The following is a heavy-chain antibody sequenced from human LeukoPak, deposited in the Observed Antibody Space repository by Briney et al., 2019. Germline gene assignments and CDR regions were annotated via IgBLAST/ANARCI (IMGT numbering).Heavy chain of an antibody. D-gene: IGHD3-3*01. V-gene: IGHV3-7*01. CDR2: IKQDGSEK. J-gene: IGHJ6*03. CDR1: GFTFRTYW. CDR3: ARETTSYDFWSGYVERFDYYYYMDV. Sequence: GGSLRLSCAASGFTFRTYWMSWVRQAPGKGLEWVANIKQDGSEKYYVDSVKGRFTISRDNAKNSLYLQMNSLRAEDTAVYYCARETTSYDFWSGYVERFDYYYYMDVWGKGTTVTVSS.